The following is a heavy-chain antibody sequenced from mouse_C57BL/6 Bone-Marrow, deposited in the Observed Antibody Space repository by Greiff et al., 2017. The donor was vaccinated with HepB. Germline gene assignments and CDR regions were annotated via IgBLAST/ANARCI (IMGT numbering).Heavy chain of an antibody. V-gene: IGHV1-81*01. CDR2: IYPRSGNT. J-gene: IGHJ2*01. CDR3: ARTGDYYPDY. CDR1: GYTFTSYG. Sequence: VQGVESGAELARPGASVKLSCKASGYTFTSYGISWVKQRTGQGLEWIGEIYPRSGNTYYNEKFKGKATLTADKSSSTAYMELRSLTSEDSAVYFCARTGDYYPDYWGQGPTLTVSS.